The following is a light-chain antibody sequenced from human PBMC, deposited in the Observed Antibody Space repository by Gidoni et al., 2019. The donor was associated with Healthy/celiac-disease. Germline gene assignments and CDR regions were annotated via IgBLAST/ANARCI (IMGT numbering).Light chain of an antibody. J-gene: IGKJ2*01. V-gene: IGKV1-5*01. Sequence: DIQLTQSPSTLYASVGHRVTATCRAHPRIGTRLAWYQQKPGKAPQLLLYDASSLESGIPSRFSGNGSGTEFTLTITSLHPDDFATYYCQEYVSYSWYTFGQGTKLEIK. CDR1: PRIGTR. CDR3: QEYVSYSWYT. CDR2: DAS.